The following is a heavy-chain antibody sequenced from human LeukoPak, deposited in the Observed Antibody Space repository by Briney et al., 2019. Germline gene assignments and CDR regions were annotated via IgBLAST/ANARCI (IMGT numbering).Heavy chain of an antibody. V-gene: IGHV3-21*01. CDR1: GFTFSSYG. Sequence: GRSLRLSCAASGFTFSSYGMHWVRQAPGKGLEWVSSISSSSSYIYYADSVKGRFTISRDNAKNSLYLQMNSLRAEDTAVYYCAREPQNVWDQRFDYWGQGTLVTVSS. J-gene: IGHJ4*02. D-gene: IGHD1-26*01. CDR3: AREPQNVWDQRFDY. CDR2: ISSSSSYI.